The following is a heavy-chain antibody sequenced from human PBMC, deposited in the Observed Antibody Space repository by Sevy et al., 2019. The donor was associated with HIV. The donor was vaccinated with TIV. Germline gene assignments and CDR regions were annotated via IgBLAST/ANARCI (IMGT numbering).Heavy chain of an antibody. Sequence: GGYLRLSCAASGFTFSSYWMHWVRQAPGKGLVWVSRINSDGSSTSYADSVKGRFTISRDNAKNTLYLQMNSLRAEDTAVYYCARAETRDYASYTDYWGQGTLVTVSS. CDR1: GFTFSSYW. J-gene: IGHJ4*02. CDR3: ARAETRDYASYTDY. V-gene: IGHV3-74*01. CDR2: INSDGSST. D-gene: IGHD4-17*01.